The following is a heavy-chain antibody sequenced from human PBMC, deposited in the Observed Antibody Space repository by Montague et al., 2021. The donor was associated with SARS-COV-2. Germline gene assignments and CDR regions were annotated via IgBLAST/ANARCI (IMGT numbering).Heavy chain of an antibody. J-gene: IGHJ2*01. D-gene: IGHD1-1*01. CDR2: SRYGGTS. CDR3: ARQDIQLRFDL. Sequence: SETLSLTCSVSGGSITDRTYYWGWIRQPPGKGPEWIGGSRYGGTSYYNPSLKSRVTISIDTSKNQCSLKMTAVTAADTAVYFCARQDIQLRFDLWGRGTLVTVSS. CDR1: GGSITDRTYY. V-gene: IGHV4-39*01.